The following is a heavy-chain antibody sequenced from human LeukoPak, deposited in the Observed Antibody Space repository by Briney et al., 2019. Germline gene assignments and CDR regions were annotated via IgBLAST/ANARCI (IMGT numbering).Heavy chain of an antibody. CDR3: ARGTRILQPTSYGMDV. D-gene: IGHD2-15*01. CDR1: GGSISSYY. J-gene: IGHJ6*02. Sequence: SETLSLTCTVSGGSISSYYWSWIRQPAGKGLEWIGRIYSSGSTNYNPSLKSRVTMSVDTSKNQFSLELNSVTAADTAVYYCARGTRILQPTSYGMDVWGQGTTVTVSS. V-gene: IGHV4-4*07. CDR2: IYSSGST.